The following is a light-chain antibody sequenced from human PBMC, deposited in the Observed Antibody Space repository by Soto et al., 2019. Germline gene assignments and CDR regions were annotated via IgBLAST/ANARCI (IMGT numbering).Light chain of an antibody. CDR1: QGISNY. Sequence: DIQMTQSPSSLSGSVRDRVTITCRASQGISNYLAWYQQKPGKVPKLLIYAASTLQSGVPSRFSGSGSGTDFTLTISSLQPEDVATYYCQKYDSAPWTFGQGTNVEIK. CDR2: AAS. V-gene: IGKV1-27*01. J-gene: IGKJ1*01. CDR3: QKYDSAPWT.